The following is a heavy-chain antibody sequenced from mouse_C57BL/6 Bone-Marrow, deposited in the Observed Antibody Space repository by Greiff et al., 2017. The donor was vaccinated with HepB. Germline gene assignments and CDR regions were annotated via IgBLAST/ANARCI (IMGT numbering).Heavy chain of an antibody. J-gene: IGHJ4*01. D-gene: IGHD1-1*01. CDR1: GYTFTSYT. CDR3: ADYGSSLYAMDY. CDR2: INPSSGYT. V-gene: IGHV1-4*01. Sequence: QVQLKQSGAELARPGASVKMSCKASGYTFTSYTMHWVKQRPGQGLEWIGYINPSSGYTKYNQKFKDKATLTADKSSSTAYMQLSSLTSEDSAVYYCADYGSSLYAMDYWGQGTSVTVSS.